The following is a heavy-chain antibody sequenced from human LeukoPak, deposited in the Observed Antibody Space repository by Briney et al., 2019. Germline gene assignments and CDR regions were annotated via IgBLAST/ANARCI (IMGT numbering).Heavy chain of an antibody. Sequence: SQTLSLTCTVSGDSIMAGDYAWSWIRQPPGKGLEWIGYIYYGGATYYNPSLKSRVTLSVDRSKNQFSLRLNSVTAADTAVYYCARTKNYGAYDFDSWGQGTLVTVSS. V-gene: IGHV4-30-2*01. CDR2: IYYGGAT. J-gene: IGHJ5*01. D-gene: IGHD4-17*01. CDR1: GDSIMAGDYA. CDR3: ARTKNYGAYDFDS.